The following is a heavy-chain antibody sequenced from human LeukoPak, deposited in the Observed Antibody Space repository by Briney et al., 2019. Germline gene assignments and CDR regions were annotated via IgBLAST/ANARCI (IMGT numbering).Heavy chain of an antibody. D-gene: IGHD6-13*01. J-gene: IGHJ5*02. CDR3: ATPLVPEAAAGHLDP. CDR2: ISGDGGGT. V-gene: IGHV3-23*01. Sequence: GGSLRLSCAASGFTFSNSAMSWVRQAPGKGLEWVSAISGDGGGTYYADSVKGRFTISRDNSKNTLYLQMNSLRAEDTAVYYCATPLVPEAAAGHLDPWGQGTLVTVSS. CDR1: GFTFSNSA.